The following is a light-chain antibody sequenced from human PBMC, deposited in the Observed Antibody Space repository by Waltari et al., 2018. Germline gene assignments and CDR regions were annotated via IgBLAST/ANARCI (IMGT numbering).Light chain of an antibody. Sequence: QSALTQPPSASGSPGQSVTISCTGTSSYVGAYNYVSWYQQYPHKAPKLMSYEVTKRPSGVPDRFSGSKSGNTASLTVSGLQAEDEADYYCISYAGNNKYVLGAGTKVTVL. J-gene: IGLJ1*01. V-gene: IGLV2-8*01. CDR3: ISYAGNNKYV. CDR1: SSYVGAYNY. CDR2: EVT.